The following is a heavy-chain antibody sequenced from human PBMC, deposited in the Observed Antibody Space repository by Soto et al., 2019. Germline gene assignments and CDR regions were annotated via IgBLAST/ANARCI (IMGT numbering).Heavy chain of an antibody. Sequence: GSLRLSCAASGFTFSSYGMHWVRQAPGKGLEWVAVIWYDGSNKYYADSVKGRFTISRDNSKNTLYLQMNSLRAEDTAVYYCARDRYSSGSYFDYWGQGTLVTVS. J-gene: IGHJ4*02. V-gene: IGHV3-33*01. CDR2: IWYDGSNK. CDR3: ARDRYSSGSYFDY. D-gene: IGHD6-19*01. CDR1: GFTFSSYG.